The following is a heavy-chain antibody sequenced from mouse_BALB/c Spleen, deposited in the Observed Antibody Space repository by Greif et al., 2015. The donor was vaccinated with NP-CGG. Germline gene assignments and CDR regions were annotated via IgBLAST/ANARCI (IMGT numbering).Heavy chain of an antibody. D-gene: IGHD1-1*01. CDR3: ARGGYYGSSFFAMDY. CDR2: IFPGSGNT. Sequence: QVQLQQSGPELVKPGASVKISCKASGYSFTSYYIHWVKQRPGQGLEWIGWIFPGSGNTKYNEKFKGKATLTADTSSSTAYMQLSSLTSEDSAVYFCARGGYYGSSFFAMDYWGQGTSVTVSS. CDR1: GYSFTSYY. V-gene: IGHV1-66*01. J-gene: IGHJ4*01.